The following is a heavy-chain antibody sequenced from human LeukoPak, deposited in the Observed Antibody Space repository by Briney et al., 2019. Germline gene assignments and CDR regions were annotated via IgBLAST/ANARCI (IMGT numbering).Heavy chain of an antibody. CDR3: AKDPSINYYDSSGYKPSDY. D-gene: IGHD3-22*01. CDR1: EFTLSSYA. CDR2: ISGSGGST. V-gene: IGHV3-23*01. J-gene: IGHJ4*02. Sequence: PGGSLRLSCAASEFTLSSYAMSWVRQAPGKGLEWVSAISGSGGSTYYADSVKGRFTISRDNSKNTLYLQMNSLRAEDTAVYYCAKDPSINYYDSSGYKPSDYWGQGTLVTVSS.